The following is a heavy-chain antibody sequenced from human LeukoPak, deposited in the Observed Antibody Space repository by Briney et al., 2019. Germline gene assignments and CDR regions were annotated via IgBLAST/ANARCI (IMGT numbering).Heavy chain of an antibody. CDR2: ISYSGVVK. J-gene: IGHJ6*02. CDR1: GYTFSDYG. CDR3: SRAYGMDV. Sequence: PGGSLRLSCTASGYTFSDYGMHWVRQAPGKGLEWLSVISYSGVVKFYADSVKGRFTISRDNSKNTVYLQMNNLADEDTAVYYCSRAYGMDVWGQGTTVTVSS. V-gene: IGHV3-30*03. D-gene: IGHD3-16*01.